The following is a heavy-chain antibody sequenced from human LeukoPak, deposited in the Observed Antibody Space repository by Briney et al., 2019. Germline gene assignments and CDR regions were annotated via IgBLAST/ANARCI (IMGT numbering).Heavy chain of an antibody. J-gene: IGHJ4*02. CDR3: ARVRGVSGP. V-gene: IGHV4-34*01. CDR1: GGPFSGYY. CDR2: INHSGST. D-gene: IGHD3-10*01. Sequence: SDTLSLTCAVYGGPFSGYYWSWLRQPPGKGLEWIGEINHSGSTNYHPSLERRVHISVDTSKNQFSLKLSSVTAADTAVYYCARVRGVSGPWGQGTLVTVSS.